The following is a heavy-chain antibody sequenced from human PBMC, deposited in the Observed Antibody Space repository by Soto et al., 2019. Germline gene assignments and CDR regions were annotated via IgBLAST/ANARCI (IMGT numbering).Heavy chain of an antibody. V-gene: IGHV3-23*01. CDR1: GFTFSGYA. J-gene: IGHJ5*02. Sequence: EVQLLESGGGLVQPGGSLRLSCAASGFTFSGYAMSWVRQAPGKGLEWVSGITSGGSTYYAASVKGRFTISRDNSKITLFLQMNTLRVEDTAVYYCAKAVRGGWPNCFDPWGQGTLVTVSS. CDR3: AKAVRGGWPNCFDP. D-gene: IGHD6-19*01. CDR2: ITSGGST.